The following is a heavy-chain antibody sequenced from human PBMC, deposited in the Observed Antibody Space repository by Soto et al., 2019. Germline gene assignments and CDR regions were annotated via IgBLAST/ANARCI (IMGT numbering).Heavy chain of an antibody. Sequence: QVQLVQSGAEVKKPGASVKASCTASGYTCTSYAMHWVRQAPGQRLAWMVWINAGNCNTKSSQKFQGRVTITRHTSASTAYIELSSLRSEDTAVYYCARGGGDYAYMDVWCKGTTVTVSS. J-gene: IGHJ6*03. CDR2: INAGNCNT. V-gene: IGHV1-3*01. CDR1: GYTCTSYA. D-gene: IGHD4-17*01. CDR3: ARGGGDYAYMDV.